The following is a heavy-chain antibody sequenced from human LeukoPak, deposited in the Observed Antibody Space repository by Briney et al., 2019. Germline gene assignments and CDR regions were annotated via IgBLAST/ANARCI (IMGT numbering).Heavy chain of an antibody. CDR2: INHSGST. J-gene: IGHJ6*04. D-gene: IGHD4-17*01. Sequence: SETLSLTCAVYGGSFSGYYWSWIRQPPGKGLEWIGEINHSGSTNYNPSLKSRVTISVDTSKNQFSLKLSSVTAADTAVYYCARDGPLYVDGNYYYYGMDVWGKGTTVTVSS. V-gene: IGHV4-34*01. CDR1: GGSFSGYY. CDR3: ARDGPLYVDGNYYYYGMDV.